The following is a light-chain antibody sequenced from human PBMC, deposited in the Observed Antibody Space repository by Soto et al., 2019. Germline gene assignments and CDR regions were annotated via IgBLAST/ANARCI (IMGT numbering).Light chain of an antibody. Sequence: DIQMTPSPSSLSASVGDRVTITCRASQGIRNDLVWYQQKPGEAPKRLIYAASVLQTGVPPRFSGSGSGTAVSLTISSLQPEDFVSYYCLQHKSYPFTFGPGTKVDIK. CDR3: LQHKSYPFT. V-gene: IGKV1-17*01. J-gene: IGKJ3*01. CDR2: AAS. CDR1: QGIRND.